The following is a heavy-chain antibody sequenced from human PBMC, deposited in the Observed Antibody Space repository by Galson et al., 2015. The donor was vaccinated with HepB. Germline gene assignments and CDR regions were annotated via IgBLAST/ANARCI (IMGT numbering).Heavy chain of an antibody. D-gene: IGHD3-10*01. CDR1: EFTFSSYA. CDR2: VSGSGSNT. CDR3: AKFHGSGTYYNFPDF. J-gene: IGHJ4*02. Sequence: SLRLSCAASEFTFSSYAMSWVRQAPGKGLEWVSSVSGSGSNTHYADSANGRFTISRDNSKNTLYLQMNSLRAEDTAVYYCAKFHGSGTYYNFPDFWGQGTLVTVSS. V-gene: IGHV3-23*01.